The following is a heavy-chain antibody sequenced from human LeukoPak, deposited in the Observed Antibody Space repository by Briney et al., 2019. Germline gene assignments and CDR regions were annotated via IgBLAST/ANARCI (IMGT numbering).Heavy chain of an antibody. V-gene: IGHV3-74*01. CDR2: INSDGSST. CDR1: VFTFSSYW. CDR3: AREDSYYDILTGIYYYYYMDV. D-gene: IGHD3-9*01. J-gene: IGHJ6*03. Sequence: GGSLRLSCAASVFTFSSYWMHWVRQAPGKGLVWVSRINSDGSSTSYADSVKGRFTISRDNAKNTLYLQMNSLRAEDTAVYYCAREDSYYDILTGIYYYYYMDVRGKGTTATVSS.